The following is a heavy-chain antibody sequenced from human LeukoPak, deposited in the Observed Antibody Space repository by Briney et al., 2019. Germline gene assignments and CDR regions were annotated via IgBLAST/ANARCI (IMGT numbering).Heavy chain of an antibody. V-gene: IGHV3-20*04. D-gene: IGHD2-2*01. Sequence: GGSLRLSCAASGFTFDDYGMSWVRQAPGKGLEWVPGINWNGGSTGYADSVKGRFTISRDNAKNSLYLQMNSLRAEDTALYYCASTLGACSSTSCLPFDYWGQGTLVTVSS. CDR2: INWNGGST. J-gene: IGHJ4*02. CDR3: ASTLGACSSTSCLPFDY. CDR1: GFTFDDYG.